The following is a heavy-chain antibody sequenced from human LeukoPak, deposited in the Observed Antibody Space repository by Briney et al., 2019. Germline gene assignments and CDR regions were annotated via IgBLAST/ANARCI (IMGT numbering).Heavy chain of an antibody. Sequence: PGGSLRLSCAASGFTFSSYGMNWVRQAPGKGLEWVSDISSSGSTIYYTDSVKGRFTISRDNAKNSLYLQMNSLRAEDTAVYYCARPSPAHDYWGQGTLVTVSS. CDR3: ARPSPAHDY. CDR2: ISSSGSTI. CDR1: GFTFSSYG. V-gene: IGHV3-48*03. J-gene: IGHJ4*02.